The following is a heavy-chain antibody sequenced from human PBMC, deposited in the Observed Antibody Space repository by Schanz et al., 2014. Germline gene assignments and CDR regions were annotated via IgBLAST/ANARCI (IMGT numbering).Heavy chain of an antibody. CDR3: AKTLFPGGTQAFGN. V-gene: IGHV3-23*01. J-gene: IGHJ4*02. D-gene: IGHD3-16*01. CDR1: GFSFTTYA. CDR2: ISGGGGTT. Sequence: EVQLLESGGGLVQPGGSLRLSCASSGFSFTTYAMSWVRQAPGKGLEWVSSISGGGGTTYYAGSVKGRFTISRDNSKSPLYVEMNSLRVEDTAVYYCAKTLFPGGTQAFGNWGRGTLVTVSS.